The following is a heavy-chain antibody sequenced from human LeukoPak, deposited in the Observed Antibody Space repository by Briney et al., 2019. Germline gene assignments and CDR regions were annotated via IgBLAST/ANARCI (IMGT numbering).Heavy chain of an antibody. CDR3: ARDNGYSSFDC. Sequence: TGGSLRLSCAASGFTFSSYWMSWVRQAPGKGLEWVANIKQDGSAKNYGDSVRVRFTISRDNAKNSLFLQMNSLRAEDTAVYYCARDNGYSSFDCWGQGTLVTVSS. D-gene: IGHD5-18*01. CDR2: IKQDGSAK. V-gene: IGHV3-7*01. CDR1: GFTFSSYW. J-gene: IGHJ4*02.